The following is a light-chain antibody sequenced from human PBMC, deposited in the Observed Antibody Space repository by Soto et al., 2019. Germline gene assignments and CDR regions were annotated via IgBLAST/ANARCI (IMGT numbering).Light chain of an antibody. V-gene: IGKV1-39*01. Sequence: DIQMTQSPSSLSASVGDRVTITCRASQSITIYLNWYQQQPGKAPRLLIYGASTLQTGVPSRFSGSGSMTDFTLTISDLQPEDFATYYCQQTYTAPRSSGQGTKVDI. CDR2: GAS. CDR3: QQTYTAPRS. J-gene: IGKJ1*01. CDR1: QSITIY.